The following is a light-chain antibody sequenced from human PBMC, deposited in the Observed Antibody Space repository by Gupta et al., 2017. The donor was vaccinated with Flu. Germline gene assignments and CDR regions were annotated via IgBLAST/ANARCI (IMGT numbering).Light chain of an antibody. V-gene: IGKV1-39*01. J-gene: IGKJ1*01. CDR3: QQRDSTPRT. Sequence: DIQMTQSPSSLSASVGDRVTITCRASQSISSYLNWYQQKPGKAPKLLIYAASSLQSGVPSTFSGSGSGTDFTLTISRLQPADFATYYCQQRDSTPRTFGQATKVEIK. CDR1: QSISSY. CDR2: AAS.